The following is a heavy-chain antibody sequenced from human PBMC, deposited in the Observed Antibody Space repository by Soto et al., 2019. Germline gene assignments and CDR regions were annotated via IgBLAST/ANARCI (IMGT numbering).Heavy chain of an antibody. Sequence: GESLKISCKGSGYSFTSCWIGWVRQMPGKGLEWMGIIYPGDSDTRYSPSFQGQVTISADKSISTAYLQWSSLRASDTAMYYCAAAELSNAFDIWGQGTMVTVSS. J-gene: IGHJ3*02. CDR2: IYPGDSDT. D-gene: IGHD3-16*02. CDR3: AAAELSNAFDI. V-gene: IGHV5-51*01. CDR1: GYSFTSCW.